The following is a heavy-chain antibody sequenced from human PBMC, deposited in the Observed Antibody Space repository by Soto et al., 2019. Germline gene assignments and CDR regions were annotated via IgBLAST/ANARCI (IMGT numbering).Heavy chain of an antibody. CDR3: AKDMGRGSQLYYYYGMEV. Sequence: GGSLRLSCAASGFTFSSYAMSWVRQAPGKGLEWVSAISGSGGSTYYADSVKGRFTISRDNSKNTLYLQMNSLRAEDTAVYYCAKDMGRGSQLYYYYGMEVWGQGATVTVSS. D-gene: IGHD1-1*01. J-gene: IGHJ6*02. CDR1: GFTFSSYA. CDR2: ISGSGGST. V-gene: IGHV3-23*01.